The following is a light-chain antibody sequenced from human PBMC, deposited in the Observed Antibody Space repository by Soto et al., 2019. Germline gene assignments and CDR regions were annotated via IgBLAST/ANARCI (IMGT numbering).Light chain of an antibody. CDR1: QSVNSNS. V-gene: IGKV3-20*01. J-gene: IGKJ4*02. Sequence: VLTQYPGTLSLSPGERATLSCRASQSVNSNSLAWYQHKSGQAPRLLIYAVIARASGIPDRFSGGGSGTDFTLTISRLEPDDFAVYYCLQYGPSLTFGGGTKVEIK. CDR2: AVI. CDR3: LQYGPSLT.